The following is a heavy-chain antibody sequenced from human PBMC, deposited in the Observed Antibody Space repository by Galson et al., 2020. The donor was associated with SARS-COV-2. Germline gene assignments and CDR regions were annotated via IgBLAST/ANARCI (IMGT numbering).Heavy chain of an antibody. D-gene: IGHD3-10*01. Sequence: TGGSLRLSCAASGFTFSSYGMHWVRQAPGKGLEWVAVISYDGSNKYYADSVKGRFTISRDNSKNTLYLQMNSLRAEDTAVYYCAKDGHYYGSGSYYEYQYYFDYWGQGTLVTVSS. CDR1: GFTFSSYG. J-gene: IGHJ4*02. V-gene: IGHV3-30*18. CDR3: AKDGHYYGSGSYYEYQYYFDY. CDR2: ISYDGSNK.